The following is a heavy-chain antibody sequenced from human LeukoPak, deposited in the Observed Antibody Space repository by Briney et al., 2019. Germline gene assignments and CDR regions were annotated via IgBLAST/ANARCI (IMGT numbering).Heavy chain of an antibody. Sequence: SQTLSLTCTVSGGSISSGSYYWGWLRQPAGKGLEWIGRIYTSGSTNYNPSLKIRVTISVDTSKNQFSLKLSSVTAADTAVYYCARDLTPYSSSSVPYCWGQGTLVTVSS. CDR1: GGSISSGSYY. CDR3: ARDLTPYSSSSVPYC. J-gene: IGHJ4*02. D-gene: IGHD6-6*01. CDR2: IYTSGST. V-gene: IGHV4-61*02.